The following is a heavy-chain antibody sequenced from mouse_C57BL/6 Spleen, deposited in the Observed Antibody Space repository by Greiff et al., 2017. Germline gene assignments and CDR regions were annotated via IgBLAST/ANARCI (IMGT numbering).Heavy chain of an antibody. J-gene: IGHJ4*01. CDR3: AREEIYYGNPYAMDY. V-gene: IGHV1-82*01. D-gene: IGHD2-1*01. CDR2: IYPGDGDT. Sequence: VQLQQSGPELVKPGASVKISCKASGYAFSSSWMNWVKQRPGKGLEWIGRIYPGDGDTNYNGKFKGKATLTADKSSSTAYMQLSSLTSEDSAVYFCAREEIYYGNPYAMDYWGQGASVTVSS. CDR1: GYAFSSSW.